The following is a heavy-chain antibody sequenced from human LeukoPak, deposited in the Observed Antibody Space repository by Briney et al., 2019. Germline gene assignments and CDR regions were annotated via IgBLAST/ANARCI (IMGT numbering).Heavy chain of an antibody. Sequence: PGGSLRLSCAASGFTFSHYGMHWVRQAPGRGLEWVAVIWNDGSNKYYADSVKGRFTISRDNSKNTLYLQINSLRAEDTAVYYCAKDAQRGFDYSNSLDYWGQGTLVTVSS. V-gene: IGHV3-33*06. J-gene: IGHJ4*02. CDR1: GFTFSHYG. D-gene: IGHD4-11*01. CDR3: AKDAQRGFDYSNSLDY. CDR2: IWNDGSNK.